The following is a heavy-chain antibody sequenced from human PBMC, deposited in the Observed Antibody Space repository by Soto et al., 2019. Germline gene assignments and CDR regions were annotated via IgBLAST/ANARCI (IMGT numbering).Heavy chain of an antibody. J-gene: IGHJ6*02. CDR1: GGSISSSSYY. D-gene: IGHD3-22*01. CDR3: ARRLYYDSSGFEGGGMDV. Sequence: SETLSLTCTVSGGSISSSSYYWGWIRQPPGKGLEWIGSIYYSESTYYNPSLKSRVTISVDTSKNQFSLKLSSVTAADTAVYYCARRLYYDSSGFEGGGMDVWGQGTTVT. CDR2: IYYSEST. V-gene: IGHV4-39*01.